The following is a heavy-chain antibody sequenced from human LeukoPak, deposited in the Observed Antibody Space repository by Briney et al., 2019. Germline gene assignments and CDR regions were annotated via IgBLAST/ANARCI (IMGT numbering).Heavy chain of an antibody. Sequence: ASVKVSCKASGYTFTSYDINRVRQATGQGLEWMGWMNPNSGNTGYAQKFQGRVTMTRNTSISTAYMELSSLRSEDTAVYYCARGYSSGSYYYFDYWGQGTLVTVSS. V-gene: IGHV1-8*01. CDR3: ARGYSSGSYYYFDY. CDR2: MNPNSGNT. J-gene: IGHJ4*02. D-gene: IGHD1-26*01. CDR1: GYTFTSYD.